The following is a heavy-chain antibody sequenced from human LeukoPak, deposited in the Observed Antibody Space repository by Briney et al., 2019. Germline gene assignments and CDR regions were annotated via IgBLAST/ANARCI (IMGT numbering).Heavy chain of an antibody. Sequence: GGSLRLSCAASEFSVGSNYMTWVRQAPGKGLEWVSLIYSGGSTYYADSVKGRFTISRDNSKNTLYLQMNSLRVEDTAVYYCAKDYSDILTGYPYYYMDVWGKGTTVTISS. CDR3: AKDYSDILTGYPYYYMDV. CDR1: EFSVGSNY. J-gene: IGHJ6*03. V-gene: IGHV3-66*01. CDR2: IYSGGST. D-gene: IGHD3-9*01.